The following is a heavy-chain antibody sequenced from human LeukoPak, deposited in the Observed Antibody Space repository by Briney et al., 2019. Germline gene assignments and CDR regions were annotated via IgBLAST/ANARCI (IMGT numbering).Heavy chain of an antibody. CDR3: AREGFGWFGPHDY. J-gene: IGHJ4*02. CDR1: GGAIGSYY. Sequence: SETLSLTCTVSGGAIGSYYWSWIRQPAGKGLEWIGRIYTSGSTNYNPSLTSRVTMSVDTSKNQFSLKLSSVTAADTAVYYCAREGFGWFGPHDYWGQGTLVTVSS. CDR2: IYTSGST. D-gene: IGHD3-10*01. V-gene: IGHV4-4*07.